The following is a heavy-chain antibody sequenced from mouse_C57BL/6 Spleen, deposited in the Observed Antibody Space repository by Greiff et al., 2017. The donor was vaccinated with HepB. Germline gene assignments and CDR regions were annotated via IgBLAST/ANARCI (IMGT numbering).Heavy chain of an antibody. V-gene: IGHV1-54*01. Sequence: QVQLKESGAELVRPGTSVKVSCKASGYAFTNYLIEWVKQRPGQGLEWIGVINPGSGGTNYNEKFKGKATLTADKSSSTAYMQLSSLTSEDSAVYFCARGPLYYYGSSYDYWGQGTTLTVSS. CDR1: GYAFTNYL. CDR2: INPGSGGT. CDR3: ARGPLYYYGSSYDY. D-gene: IGHD1-1*01. J-gene: IGHJ2*01.